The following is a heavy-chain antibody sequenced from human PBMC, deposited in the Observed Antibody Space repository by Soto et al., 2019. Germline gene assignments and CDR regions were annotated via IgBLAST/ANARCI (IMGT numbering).Heavy chain of an antibody. J-gene: IGHJ4*02. CDR2: INHSGST. Sequence: QVQLQQWGAGLLKPSETLSLTCAVYGGSFSGYYWSWIRQPPGTGLEWMGEINHSGSTNYNPSLKSRVSISVDTSKNQFSLKLSSVTAADTAVYYCARGQVGYGSSGYWARSRYYFDYWGQGTLVTVSS. V-gene: IGHV4-34*01. CDR1: GGSFSGYY. CDR3: ARGQVGYGSSGYWARSRYYFDY. D-gene: IGHD3-22*01.